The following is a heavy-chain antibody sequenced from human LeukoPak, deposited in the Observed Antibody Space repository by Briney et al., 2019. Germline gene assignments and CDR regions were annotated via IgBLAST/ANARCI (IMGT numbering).Heavy chain of an antibody. CDR2: MNPNSGNT. V-gene: IGHV1-8*02. CDR1: GYTFTSYA. CDR3: ARRNFDYFDY. J-gene: IGHJ4*02. D-gene: IGHD1-7*01. Sequence: ASVKVSCKASGYTFTSYAMNWVRQATGQGLEWMGWMNPNSGNTGYAQKFQGRVSMTRKTSIGTAYMELSSLRSGDTAVYYCARRNFDYFDYWGQGTLVTVSS.